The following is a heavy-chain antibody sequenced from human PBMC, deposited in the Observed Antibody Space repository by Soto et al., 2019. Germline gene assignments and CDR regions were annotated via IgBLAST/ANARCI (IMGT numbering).Heavy chain of an antibody. CDR3: VSPHSESSNAFDL. V-gene: IGHV3-53*05. J-gene: IGHJ5*02. Sequence: LRLSCSVAGFTVSDSMSWVRQAPGKGLECVSFIHSDGSTHYTDSVRGRFTISRDNSKTAVYLEMNDLRLDDTATYYCVSPHSESSNAFDLWGQGTLVTVSS. CDR1: GFTVSDS. CDR2: IHSDGST. D-gene: IGHD3-10*01.